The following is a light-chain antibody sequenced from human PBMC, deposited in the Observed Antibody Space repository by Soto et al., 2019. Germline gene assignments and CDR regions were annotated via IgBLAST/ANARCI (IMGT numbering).Light chain of an antibody. J-gene: IGKJ1*01. Sequence: EIVMTQSPATLSVSPGERATLSCRSSQSVSINLAWYQQKPGQAPRLLIYGASTRATGIPARFSGSGSGTEFTLTISSLQSEDFAVYYCQQYNKWPTFGQGTKVEIK. V-gene: IGKV3-15*01. CDR1: QSVSIN. CDR2: GAS. CDR3: QQYNKWPT.